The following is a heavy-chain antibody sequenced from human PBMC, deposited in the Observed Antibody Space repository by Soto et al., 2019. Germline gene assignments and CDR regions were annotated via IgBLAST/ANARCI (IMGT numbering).Heavy chain of an antibody. CDR2: ITPGDDYT. CDR1: GYTFSSYY. CDR3: ARDYTGFDY. Sequence: QVQLVQSGAEVKKPGASVKISCRTSGYTFSSYYIHWVRQAPGQGLEWMGIITPGDDYTFYSQKFQYRVTMTSDTSTSTVYMDLSSLRFDDTAVYYCARDYTGFDYWGQGTLVTVSS. V-gene: IGHV1-46*01. J-gene: IGHJ4*02. D-gene: IGHD1-1*01.